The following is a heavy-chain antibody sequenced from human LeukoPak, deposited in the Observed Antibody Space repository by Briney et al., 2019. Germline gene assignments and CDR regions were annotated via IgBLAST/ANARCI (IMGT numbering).Heavy chain of an antibody. J-gene: IGHJ6*03. CDR3: ARDGRFMDYMDV. CDR2: ISSSSSYI. V-gene: IGHV3-21*01. CDR1: GFTFSSYS. D-gene: IGHD1-26*01. Sequence: GGSLRLSCAASGFTFSSYSMNWVRQAPGKGLEWVSSISSSSSYIYYADSVKGRFTISRDNAKNSLYLQMNSLRAEDTAVYYCARDGRFMDYMDVWAKGPRSPSP.